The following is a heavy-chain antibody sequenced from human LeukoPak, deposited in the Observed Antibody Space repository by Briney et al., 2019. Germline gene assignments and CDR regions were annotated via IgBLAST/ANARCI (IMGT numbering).Heavy chain of an antibody. Sequence: SGPTLVNPTQTLTLTCTFSGFSLSTSGVGVGWIRQPPGKALEWLALIYWNDDKRYSPSLKSRLTITKDTSKNQVVLTMTNMDPVDTATYYCAHRPNYYDSSGYSRAPFDYWGQGTLVTVSS. J-gene: IGHJ4*02. CDR3: AHRPNYYDSSGYSRAPFDY. D-gene: IGHD3-22*01. CDR2: IYWNDDK. V-gene: IGHV2-5*01. CDR1: GFSLSTSGVG.